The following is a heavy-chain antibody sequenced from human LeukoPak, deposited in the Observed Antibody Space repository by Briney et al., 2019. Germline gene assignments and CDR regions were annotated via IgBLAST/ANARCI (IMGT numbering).Heavy chain of an antibody. CDR3: ARDQGGATRYYYYYMDV. CDR1: GFTFSSYA. J-gene: IGHJ6*03. CDR2: ISYDGSNK. Sequence: PGGSLRLSCAASGFTFSSYAMHWVRQAPGKGLEWVAVISYDGSNKYYADSVKGRFTISRDNSKNTLYLQMNSLRAEDTAVYYCARDQGGATRYYYYYMDVWGKGTTVTISS. V-gene: IGHV3-30*04. D-gene: IGHD1-26*01.